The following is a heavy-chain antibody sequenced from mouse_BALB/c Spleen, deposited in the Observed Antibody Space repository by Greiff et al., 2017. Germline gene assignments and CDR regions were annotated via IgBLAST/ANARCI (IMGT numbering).Heavy chain of an antibody. V-gene: IGHV1-4*01. D-gene: IGHD4-1*01. Sequence: VQLQQSGAELARPGASVKMSCKASGYTFTSYTMHWVKQRPGQGLEWIGYINPSSGYTNYNQKFKDKATLTADKSSSTAYMQLSSLTSEDSAVYYCARTPRLGPWYFDVWGAGTTVTVSS. J-gene: IGHJ1*01. CDR1: GYTFTSYT. CDR2: INPSSGYT. CDR3: ARTPRLGPWYFDV.